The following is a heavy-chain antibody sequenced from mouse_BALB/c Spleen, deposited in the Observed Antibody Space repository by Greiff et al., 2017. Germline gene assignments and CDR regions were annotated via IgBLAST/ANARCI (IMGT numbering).Heavy chain of an antibody. J-gene: IGHJ4*01. CDR2: INPSSGYT. CDR1: GYTFTSYT. CDR3: ARRKPEAMDY. Sequence: QVHVKQSGAELARPGASVKMSCKASGYTFTSYTMHWVKQRPGQGLEWIGYINPSSGYTNYNQKFKDKATLTADKSSSTAYMQLSSLTSEDSAVYYCARRKPEAMDYWGQGTSVTVSS. V-gene: IGHV1-4*01.